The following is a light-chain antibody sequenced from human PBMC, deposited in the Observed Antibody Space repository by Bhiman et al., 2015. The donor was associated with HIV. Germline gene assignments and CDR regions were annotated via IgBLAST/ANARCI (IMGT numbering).Light chain of an antibody. CDR2: DVN. Sequence: QSALTQPASVSGSPGQSITISCTGTSSDVGGYNYVSWFQQHPGKAPKLMIYDVNKRPSGVPDRFSGSKSGNTASLTISGLQAEDEADYYCCSYAGISPSYVFGTGTKVTV. CDR3: CSYAGISPSYV. V-gene: IGLV2-11*01. J-gene: IGLJ1*01. CDR1: SSDVGGYNY.